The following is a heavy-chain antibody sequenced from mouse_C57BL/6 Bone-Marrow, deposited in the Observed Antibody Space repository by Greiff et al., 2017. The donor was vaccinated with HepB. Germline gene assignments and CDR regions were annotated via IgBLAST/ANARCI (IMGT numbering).Heavy chain of an antibody. Sequence: QVQLKQSGAELVRPGASVTLSCKASGYTFTDYEMHWVKQTPVHGLEWIGAIDPETGGTAYNQKFKGKAILTADKSSSTAYMEIRRLTSENSAVYYCTRTVEGAYWGQGTLVTVSA. CDR1: GYTFTDYE. J-gene: IGHJ3*01. D-gene: IGHD1-1*01. CDR3: TRTVEGAY. V-gene: IGHV1-15*01. CDR2: IDPETGGT.